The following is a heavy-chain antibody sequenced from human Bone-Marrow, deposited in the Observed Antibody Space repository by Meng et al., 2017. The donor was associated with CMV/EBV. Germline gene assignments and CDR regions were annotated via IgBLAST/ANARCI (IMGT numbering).Heavy chain of an antibody. CDR1: GFTFSSYS. CDR2: ISGSSTTI. V-gene: IGHV3-48*04. CDR3: ARESRVLH. D-gene: IGHD3-10*01. Sequence: GESLKISCAAPGFTFSSYSMNWVRQAPGKGLEWVSYISGSSTTIYYADFVKGRFTISRDNAKNSLPLQLNSLRAEDTAVYYCARESRVLHWGQGTLVTVSS. J-gene: IGHJ4*02.